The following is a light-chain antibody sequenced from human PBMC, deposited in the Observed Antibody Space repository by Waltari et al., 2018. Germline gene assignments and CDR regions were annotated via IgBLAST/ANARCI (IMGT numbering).Light chain of an antibody. V-gene: IGKV3-11*01. CDR1: QSISIL. Sequence: EIVLTQSPATLSLSPGERATLSCRASQSISILLAWYQQKPGQAPRLLIYDASNRATGIPARFSGSRSGTDFTLTISSLEPEDCAVYYCQQRDNWPRTFGQGTKVEI. CDR3: QQRDNWPRT. J-gene: IGKJ2*01. CDR2: DAS.